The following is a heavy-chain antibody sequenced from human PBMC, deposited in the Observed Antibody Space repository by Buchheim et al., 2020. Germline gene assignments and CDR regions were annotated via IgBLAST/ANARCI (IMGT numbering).Heavy chain of an antibody. Sequence: QVQLVESGGGVVQPGRSLRLSCAASGFTFSSYGMHWVRQAPGKGLEWVAVISYDGSNKYYADSVKGRFTISRDNSKNTLYLQMNSLRAEDTAVYYCARLLHQAYYYDSSGYTGIDYWGQGTL. J-gene: IGHJ4*02. CDR2: ISYDGSNK. V-gene: IGHV3-30*03. D-gene: IGHD3-22*01. CDR3: ARLLHQAYYYDSSGYTGIDY. CDR1: GFTFSSYG.